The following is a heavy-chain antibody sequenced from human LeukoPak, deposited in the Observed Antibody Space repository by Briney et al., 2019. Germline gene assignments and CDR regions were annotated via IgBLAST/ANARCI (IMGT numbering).Heavy chain of an antibody. CDR3: AKVGATYYYDSSGYPRPY. CDR2: ISGSGGST. D-gene: IGHD3-22*01. CDR1: GFTFSSYA. Sequence: PGGSLRLSCAASGFTFSSYAMSWVRQAPGKGLEWVSAISGSGGSTYYADSVKGRFTISRDNSKNTLYLQTNSLRAEDTAVYYCAKVGATYYYDSSGYPRPYWGQGTLVTVSS. V-gene: IGHV3-23*01. J-gene: IGHJ4*02.